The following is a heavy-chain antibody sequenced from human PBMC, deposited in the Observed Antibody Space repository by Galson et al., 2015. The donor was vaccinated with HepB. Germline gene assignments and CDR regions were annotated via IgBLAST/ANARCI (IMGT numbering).Heavy chain of an antibody. D-gene: IGHD2-2*02. CDR2: ISSSSSTI. CDR3: ARDRRVPAAIGWFDP. J-gene: IGHJ5*02. Sequence: SLRLSCAASGFTFSSYSMNWVRQAPGKGLEWVSYISSSSSTIYYADSVKGRFTISRDNAKNSLYLQMNSLRDEDTAVYYCARDRRVPAAIGWFDPWGQGTLVTVSS. V-gene: IGHV3-48*02. CDR1: GFTFSSYS.